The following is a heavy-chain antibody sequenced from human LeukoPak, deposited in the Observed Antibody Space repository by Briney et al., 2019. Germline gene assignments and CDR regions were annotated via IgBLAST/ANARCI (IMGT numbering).Heavy chain of an antibody. D-gene: IGHD5-18*01. J-gene: IGHJ4*02. CDR1: GFTFSNYK. CDR3: ARAEGRSGYSYGIRVGPSVSSPPLE. CDR2: ISSSSSYI. V-gene: IGHV3-21*01. Sequence: GGSLRLSCAASGFTFSNYKMNWVRQAPGKGLEWVSSISSSSSYIYYADSVKGRFTISRDNAKNSLYLQMNSLRAEDTAVYYCARAEGRSGYSYGIRVGPSVSSPPLEWGQGTLVTVSS.